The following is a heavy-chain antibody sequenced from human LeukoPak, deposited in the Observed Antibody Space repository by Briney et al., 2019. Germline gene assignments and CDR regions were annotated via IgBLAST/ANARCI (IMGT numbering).Heavy chain of an antibody. Sequence: PSETLSLTCAVYGGSFSGYYWSWIRQPPGKGLEWIGEINHSGSTNYNPSLKSRVTISVDTSKNQFSLKLSSVTAADTAVYYCARSSGSTSFDYWGQGTLVTVSS. CDR3: ARSSGSTSFDY. V-gene: IGHV4-34*01. D-gene: IGHD6-19*01. CDR2: INHSGST. J-gene: IGHJ4*02. CDR1: GGSFSGYY.